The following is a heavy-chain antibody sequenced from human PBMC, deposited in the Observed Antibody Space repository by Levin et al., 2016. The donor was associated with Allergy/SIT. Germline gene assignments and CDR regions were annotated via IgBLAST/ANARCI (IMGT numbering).Heavy chain of an antibody. CDR1: GDSITNYY. D-gene: IGHD3-10*01. J-gene: IGHJ6*02. V-gene: IGHV4-59*01. CDR3: ARVGEGDPPLYYYYGMDV. CDR2: IFYTGTT. Sequence: GSLRLSCTVSGDSITNYYWSWIRQPPGQGLQWIGYIFYTGTTSYNPYLRSRVAMSLDTSKNQFSLILTSVTAADTAVYYCARVGEGDPPLYYYYGMDVWGQGTTVTVSS.